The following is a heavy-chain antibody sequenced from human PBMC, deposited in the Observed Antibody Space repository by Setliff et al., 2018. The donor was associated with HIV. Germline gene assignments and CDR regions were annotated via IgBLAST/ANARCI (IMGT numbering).Heavy chain of an antibody. CDR3: AKLAPSYSSGKDDF. Sequence: GGSLRISCAASGFTFSSYAMGWVRQAPGKGLEWVSAIVGGASSTVYADSVKGRFTISRDNSKNTLYLQMNSLRPEDTAIYYCAKLAPSYSSGKDDFWGQGTLVTVSS. V-gene: IGHV3-23*01. D-gene: IGHD6-19*01. CDR1: GFTFSSYA. J-gene: IGHJ4*02. CDR2: IVGGASST.